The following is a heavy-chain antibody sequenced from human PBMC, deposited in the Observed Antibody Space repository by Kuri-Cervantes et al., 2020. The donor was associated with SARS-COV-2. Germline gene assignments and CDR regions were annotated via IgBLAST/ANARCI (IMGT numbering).Heavy chain of an antibody. V-gene: IGHV4-39*01. CDR1: GGSISSGDYY. CDR2: IYYSGST. J-gene: IGHJ4*02. D-gene: IGHD6-13*01. Sequence: SETLSLTCTVSGGSISSGDYYWSWIRQPPGKGLEWIGSIYYSGSTYYNPSLKSRVTISVDTSKNQFSLKLSSVTAADTAVYYCARLGIAAAGTGDYWGQGTLVTVSS. CDR3: ARLGIAAAGTGDY.